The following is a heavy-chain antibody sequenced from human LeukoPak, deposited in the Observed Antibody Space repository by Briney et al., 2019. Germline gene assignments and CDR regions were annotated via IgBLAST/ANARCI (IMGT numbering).Heavy chain of an antibody. D-gene: IGHD6-19*01. V-gene: IGHV4-59*01. CDR3: ARGEIAVARTTFGVYCYYYFMDV. CDR1: GGSISSYY. Sequence: SETLSLTRTVSGGSISSYYWSWIRQPPGKGLEWIGYIYYSGSTNYNPSLKSRVTISVDTSKNQFSLKLSSVTAADTAVYYCARGEIAVARTTFGVYCYYYFMDVWGEGTTVTVSS. J-gene: IGHJ6*03. CDR2: IYYSGST.